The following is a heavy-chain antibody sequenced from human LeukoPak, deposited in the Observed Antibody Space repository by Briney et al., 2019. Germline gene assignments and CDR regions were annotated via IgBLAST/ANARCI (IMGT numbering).Heavy chain of an antibody. CDR1: GYTFTGNY. Sequence: ASVKVSCKASGYTFTGNYMHWVRQAPGQGLEWMGWINPNSGGTYYAQNFQGRVTMTRDTSISTAYMELSSLRSDDTAVYYCARESTYYDSTDYYQGDAFDIWGQGTMVTVSS. CDR3: ARESTYYDSTDYYQGDAFDI. J-gene: IGHJ3*02. D-gene: IGHD3-22*01. CDR2: INPNSGGT. V-gene: IGHV1-2*02.